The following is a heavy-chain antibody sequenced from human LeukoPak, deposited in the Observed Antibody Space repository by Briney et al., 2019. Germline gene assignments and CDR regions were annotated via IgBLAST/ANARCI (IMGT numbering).Heavy chain of an antibody. V-gene: IGHV3-74*01. CDR3: AGEYGSGSYYRFY. CDR2: INSDGSST. CDR1: GFTFSSYW. D-gene: IGHD3-10*01. Sequence: GGSLRLSCAASGFTFSSYWMHWVRQAPGKVLVWVSRINSDGSSTSYADSVKGRFTISRDNAKNTLYLQMNSLRAEDTAVYYCAGEYGSGSYYRFYWGQGTLVTVSS. J-gene: IGHJ4*02.